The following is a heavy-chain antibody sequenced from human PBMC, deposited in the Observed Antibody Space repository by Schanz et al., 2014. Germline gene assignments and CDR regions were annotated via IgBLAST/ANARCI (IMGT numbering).Heavy chain of an antibody. CDR2: IIPILDKT. CDR1: GGTFSSST. J-gene: IGHJ4*02. V-gene: IGHV1-69*08. D-gene: IGHD2-2*01. Sequence: QVQLVQSGAEVKKPGSSVKVSCKASGGTFSSSTLTWVRQAPGQGLEWMGRIIPILDKTNYAQKFQGRVTVTRDTSTSTSYMELRSLTSDDTAVYYCARDVPINDYWGQGTPVTVPS. CDR3: ARDVPINDY.